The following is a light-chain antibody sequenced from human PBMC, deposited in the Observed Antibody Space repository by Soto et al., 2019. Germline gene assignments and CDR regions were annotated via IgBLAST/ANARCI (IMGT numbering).Light chain of an antibody. J-gene: IGLJ1*01. CDR1: SSDVGGYNY. CDR3: SSYTSSSIRYV. CDR2: EVS. Sequence: QSVLTQPASVSGSPGQSITISCTGTSSDVGGYNYVSWYQHHPGKAPKLMIYEVSNRPSGVSNRFSGSKSGNTASLTISGLQAEEEADYYCSSYTSSSIRYVLGTGNKVTV. V-gene: IGLV2-14*01.